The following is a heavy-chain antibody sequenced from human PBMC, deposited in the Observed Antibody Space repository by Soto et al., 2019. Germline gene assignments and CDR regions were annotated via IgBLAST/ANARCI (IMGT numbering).Heavy chain of an antibody. J-gene: IGHJ5*02. D-gene: IGHD2-21*02. CDR3: ARDYCGGDCYGLDP. V-gene: IGHV4-61*01. CDR2: IYYSGST. CDR1: GGSVSSGSYY. Sequence: ETLSLTCTVSGGSVSSGSYYWSWIRQPPGKGLEWIGYIYYSGSTNYNPSLKSRVTISVDTSKNQFSLKLSSVTAADTAVYYCARDYCGGDCYGLDPWGQGTLVTVSS.